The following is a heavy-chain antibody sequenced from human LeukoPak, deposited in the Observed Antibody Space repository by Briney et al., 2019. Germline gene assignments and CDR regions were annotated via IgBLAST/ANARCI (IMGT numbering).Heavy chain of an antibody. Sequence: GGSLRLSCAASGFTFSSYAMVWVRQAPGKGLQWVSGIDRTGANTYYADSVKGRFTNSRDNSKNTLYLQMNSLRAEDTAVYYCAKSPGSGDYLWGRGTLVTVSS. D-gene: IGHD3-10*01. J-gene: IGHJ2*01. V-gene: IGHV3-23*01. CDR1: GFTFSSYA. CDR3: AKSPGSGDYL. CDR2: IDRTGANT.